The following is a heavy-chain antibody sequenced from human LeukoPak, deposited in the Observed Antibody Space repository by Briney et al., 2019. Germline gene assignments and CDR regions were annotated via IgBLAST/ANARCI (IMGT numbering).Heavy chain of an antibody. Sequence: SVKVSCTASVGSFSSYATSWVRQAPGQGLDWMGGIIPIFGTANYAQKFQGRVTITADESTSTAYMELSSLRSEDTAVYCCARGITMVRGVIIGTFDYWGQGTLVTVSS. D-gene: IGHD3-10*01. J-gene: IGHJ4*02. V-gene: IGHV1-69*13. CDR1: VGSFSSYA. CDR2: IIPIFGTA. CDR3: ARGITMVRGVIIGTFDY.